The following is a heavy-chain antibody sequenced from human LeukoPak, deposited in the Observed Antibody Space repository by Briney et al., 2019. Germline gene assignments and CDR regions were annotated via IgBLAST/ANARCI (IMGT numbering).Heavy chain of an antibody. D-gene: IGHD3-3*01. V-gene: IGHV1-46*01. CDR3: ARGFKGPLVDFGGNDY. Sequence: ASVKVSCKASGYTFTSYYMHWVRQAPGQGLEWMGIINPSGGSTNYAQKFQGRVTITADESTSTAYMELSSLRSEDTAVYYCARGFKGPLVDFGGNDYWGQGTLVTVSS. CDR2: INPSGGST. J-gene: IGHJ4*02. CDR1: GYTFTSYY.